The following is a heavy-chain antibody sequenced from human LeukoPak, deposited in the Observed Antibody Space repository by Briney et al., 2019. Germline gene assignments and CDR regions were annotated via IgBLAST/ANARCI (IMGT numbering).Heavy chain of an antibody. V-gene: IGHV4-59*08. CDR1: GGSISSYY. CDR3: ARSNYYDSSGFDY. D-gene: IGHD3-22*01. CDR2: IYYSGST. Sequence: SEALSLTCTVSGGSISSYYWSWIRQPPGKGLEWIGYIYYSGSTNYNPSLKSRVTISVDTSKNQFSLKLSSVTAADTAVYYCARSNYYDSSGFDYWGQGTLVTVSS. J-gene: IGHJ4*02.